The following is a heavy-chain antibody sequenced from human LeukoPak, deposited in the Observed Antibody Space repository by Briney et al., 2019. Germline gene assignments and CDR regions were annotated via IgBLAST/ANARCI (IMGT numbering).Heavy chain of an antibody. CDR1: GGSISSSY. V-gene: IGHV4-59*08. CDR2: ISYSGST. J-gene: IGHJ4*02. Sequence: SETLSLTCTVSGGSISSSYWSWIRQPPGKGLEWIGHISYSGSTNYNPSLKSRVTISLDTSKGQFSLILSSVTAADTAVYYCANTERWLHWDNWGQGSLVTVSS. D-gene: IGHD5-24*01. CDR3: ANTERWLHWDN.